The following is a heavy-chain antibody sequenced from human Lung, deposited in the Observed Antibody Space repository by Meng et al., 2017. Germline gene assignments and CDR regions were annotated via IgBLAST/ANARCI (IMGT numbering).Heavy chain of an antibody. D-gene: IGHD3-3*01. CDR1: GGYNTSFNW. V-gene: IGHV4-4*02. J-gene: IGHJ5*02. CDR2: NYHRWRT. CDR3: VRGGQDQAYYDFWSGPFVP. Sequence: QAVGPGLLQPSGSLPLTGVGFGGYNTSFNWGRLVRQFPLEGLVWIGENYHRWRTNYNPSLESRVTISIDKSQNHVSVKVQSVTAADTAVYYCVRGGQDQAYYDFWSGPFVPWGQGTLVTVSS.